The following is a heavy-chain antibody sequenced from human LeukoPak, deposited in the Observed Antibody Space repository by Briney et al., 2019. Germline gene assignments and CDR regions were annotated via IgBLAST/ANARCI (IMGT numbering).Heavy chain of an antibody. Sequence: GGSLRLSCAASGFTFSSYSMNWVRQAPGKGLEWVSYISSSSSTIYYADSVKGRFTISRDNAKNSLYLQMNSLRAEDTAVYYCARSLYTTQDAFDIWGQGTMVTVSS. CDR1: GFTFSSYS. CDR2: ISSSSSTI. CDR3: ARSLYTTQDAFDI. D-gene: IGHD1-1*01. J-gene: IGHJ3*02. V-gene: IGHV3-48*01.